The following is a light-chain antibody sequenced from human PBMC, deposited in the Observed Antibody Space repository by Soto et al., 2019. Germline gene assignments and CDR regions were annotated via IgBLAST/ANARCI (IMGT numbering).Light chain of an antibody. J-gene: IGKJ4*01. Sequence: VLTQSPGTLSLSPGERATLSCRASQTVRNNYLAWYQQKPGPAPRLLIYDASSRATGIPAKVSGGGSGTNFTLTISRLQPEDFAVCYCQQFSSCPLTFGGGTKVDIK. CDR3: QQFSSCPLT. V-gene: IGKV3-20*01. CDR2: DAS. CDR1: QTVRNNY.